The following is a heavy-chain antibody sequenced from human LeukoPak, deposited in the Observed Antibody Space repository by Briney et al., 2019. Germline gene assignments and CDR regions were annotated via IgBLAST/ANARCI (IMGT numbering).Heavy chain of an antibody. CDR1: GYTFTSYA. CDR3: ARETVRGVITYYYYGMDV. V-gene: IGHV1-3*01. D-gene: IGHD3-10*01. Sequence: ASVKVSCKVSGYTFTSYAMHWVRQAPGQRLEWMGWINAGNGNTKYSQKFQGRVTITRDTSASTAYMELSSLRSEDTAVYYCARETVRGVITYYYYGMDVWGKGTTVTVSS. CDR2: INAGNGNT. J-gene: IGHJ6*04.